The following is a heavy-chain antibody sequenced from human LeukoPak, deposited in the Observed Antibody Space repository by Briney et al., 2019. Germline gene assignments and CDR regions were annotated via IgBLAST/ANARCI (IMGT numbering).Heavy chain of an antibody. CDR2: IIPIFGTA. J-gene: IGHJ4*02. CDR3: ARADYYDSSGYLLEVYYFDY. CDR1: GGTFSSYA. Sequence: SVKVSCKASGGTFSSYAISWVRQAPGQGLEWMGGIIPIFGTANYTQKFQGRVTITTDESTSTAYMELSSLRSEDTAVYYCARADYYDSSGYLLEVYYFDYWGQGTLVTVSS. V-gene: IGHV1-69*05. D-gene: IGHD3-22*01.